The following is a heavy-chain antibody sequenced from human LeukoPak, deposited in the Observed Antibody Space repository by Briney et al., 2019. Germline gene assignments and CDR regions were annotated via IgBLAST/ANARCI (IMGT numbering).Heavy chain of an antibody. CDR3: ASSIAAAGILSY. CDR1: GGTFSSYA. V-gene: IGHV1-69*05. D-gene: IGHD6-13*01. Sequence: ASVKVSCKASGGTFSSYAISWVRQAPGQGLEWMGWIIPIFGTANYAQKFQGRVTITTDESTSTAYMELSSLRSEDTAVYYCASSIAAAGILSYWGQGTLVTVSS. J-gene: IGHJ4*02. CDR2: IIPIFGTA.